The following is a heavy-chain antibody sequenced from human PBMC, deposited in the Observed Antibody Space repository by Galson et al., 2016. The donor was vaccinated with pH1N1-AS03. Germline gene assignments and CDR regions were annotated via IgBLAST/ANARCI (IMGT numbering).Heavy chain of an antibody. D-gene: IGHD1-1*01. J-gene: IGHJ3*01. CDR2: ISTYNGAT. CDR1: DYTYT. Sequence: SVKVSCKASDYTYTLTWVRQAPGQGLEWMGYISTYNGATHYSQKFQGRVTMTTGTSANIVYMELRNLKSDDTAVYFCAGGKSDALDVWGHGTVVTVAS. CDR3: AGGKSDALDV. V-gene: IGHV1-18*01.